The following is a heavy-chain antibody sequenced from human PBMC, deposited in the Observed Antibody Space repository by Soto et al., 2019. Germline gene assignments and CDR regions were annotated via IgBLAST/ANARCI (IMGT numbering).Heavy chain of an antibody. Sequence: QVQLVQSGAEVKKPGASVKVSCKASGYTFTSYGISWVRQAPGQGLEWMGWISAYNGNTNYAQKLQGRVTMTTDTSTSTAYMELRSLRSDDTAVYYCARGVSGLLWFGEPLPFDYWGQGTLVTVSS. CDR1: GYTFTSYG. CDR2: ISAYNGNT. D-gene: IGHD3-10*01. V-gene: IGHV1-18*01. CDR3: ARGVSGLLWFGEPLPFDY. J-gene: IGHJ4*02.